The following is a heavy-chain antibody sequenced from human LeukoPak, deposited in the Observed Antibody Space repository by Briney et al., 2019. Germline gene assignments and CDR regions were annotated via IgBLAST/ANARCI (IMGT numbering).Heavy chain of an antibody. Sequence: SVKVSCKASGGTFSSYAISWVRQAPGQGLEWMGGIIPIFGTANYAQKFQGRVTITADESTSTAYMELSSLRSEDTAVYYCARTDYDSSGYYYYYYYGMDVWGQGTTVTVSS. CDR2: IIPIFGTA. V-gene: IGHV1-69*13. CDR3: ARTDYDSSGYYYYYYYGMDV. J-gene: IGHJ6*02. D-gene: IGHD3-22*01. CDR1: GGTFSSYA.